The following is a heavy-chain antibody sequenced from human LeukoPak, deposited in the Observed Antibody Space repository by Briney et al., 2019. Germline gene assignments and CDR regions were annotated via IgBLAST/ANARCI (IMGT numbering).Heavy chain of an antibody. Sequence: PSQTLSLTCAVSGGSISSGGYSWSWIRQPPGKGLEWIGYIYHSGSTYYNPSLKSRVTISVDRSKNQFSLKLSSVTAADTAVYYCARRFPNARHFDYWGQGTLVTVSS. J-gene: IGHJ4*02. CDR3: ARRFPNARHFDY. CDR1: GGSISSGGYS. D-gene: IGHD2-2*01. CDR2: IYHSGST. V-gene: IGHV4-30-2*01.